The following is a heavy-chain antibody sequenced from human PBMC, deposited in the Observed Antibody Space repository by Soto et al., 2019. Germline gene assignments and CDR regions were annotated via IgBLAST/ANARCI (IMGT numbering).Heavy chain of an antibody. CDR3: ASSPGGCGGDCSMGA. CDR2: IYYSGST. D-gene: IGHD2-21*02. J-gene: IGHJ5*02. V-gene: IGHV4-39*01. CDR1: GGSISSSSYY. Sequence: QLQLQESGPGLVKPSETLSLTCTVSGGSISSSSYYWGWIRQPPGKGLEWIGSIYYSGSTYYNPSLKSRVTISVDTSKNQFSLKLSSVTAADTAVYYCASSPGGCGGDCSMGAWGQGTLVTVSS.